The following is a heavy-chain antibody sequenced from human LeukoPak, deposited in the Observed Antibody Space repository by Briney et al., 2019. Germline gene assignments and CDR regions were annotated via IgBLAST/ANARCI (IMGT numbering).Heavy chain of an antibody. J-gene: IGHJ5*02. CDR2: IHPSSGST. V-gene: IGHV1-46*01. Sequence: ASVRDSCKASGYTFTRYYMHWVRQAPGQGLEWMGIIHPSSGSTSYAQKFEGRVTLTRDTSTSTVYMELISLRSEDTAVYYCARDSSTSCLADPWGQETVVPLSS. CDR1: GYTFTRYY. CDR3: ARDSSTSCLADP. D-gene: IGHD2-2*01.